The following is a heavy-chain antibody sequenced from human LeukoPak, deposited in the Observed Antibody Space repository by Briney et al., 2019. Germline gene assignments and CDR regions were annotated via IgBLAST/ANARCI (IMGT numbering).Heavy chain of an antibody. J-gene: IGHJ4*02. CDR2: IGTAGDT. CDR1: GFTFSSYD. CDR3: AREGSSGWIDY. V-gene: IGHV3-13*01. D-gene: IGHD6-19*01. Sequence: GGSLRLSCAASGFTFSSYDMHWVRQATGKGLEWVSAIGTAGDTYYPGSVKGRFTISRENAKNSLYLQMNSLRAGDTAVYYCAREGSSGWIDYWGQGTLATVSS.